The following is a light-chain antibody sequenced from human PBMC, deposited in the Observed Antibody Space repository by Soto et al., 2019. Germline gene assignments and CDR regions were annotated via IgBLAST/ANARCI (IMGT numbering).Light chain of an antibody. V-gene: IGLV1-51*01. CDR1: SSNIGNNY. CDR3: NSYGGTNNYVV. CDR2: DVN. Sequence: QSVLTQPPSVSAAPGQKVTISCSGSSSNIGNNYVSWYQQLPGTAPKLLIYDVNKRPSGVPDRFSGSKSGNTASLTVSGLQAEDEADYFCNSYGGTNNYVVFGGGTKVTVL. J-gene: IGLJ2*01.